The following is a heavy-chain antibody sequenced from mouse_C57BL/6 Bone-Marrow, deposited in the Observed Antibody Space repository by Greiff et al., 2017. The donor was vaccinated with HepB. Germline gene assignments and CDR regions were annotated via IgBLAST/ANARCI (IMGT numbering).Heavy chain of an antibody. D-gene: IGHD1-1*01. V-gene: IGHV5-12*01. J-gene: IGHJ1*03. CDR2: ISNGGGST. CDR1: GFTFSDYY. CDR3: ARQGTVVAHWYFDV. Sequence: DVMLVESGGGLVQPGGSLKLSCAASGFTFSDYYMYWVRPTPEKRLEWVAYISNGGGSTYYPDTVKGRFTISRDNAKNTLYLQMSRLKSEDTAMYYGARQGTVVAHWYFDVWGTGTTVTVSS.